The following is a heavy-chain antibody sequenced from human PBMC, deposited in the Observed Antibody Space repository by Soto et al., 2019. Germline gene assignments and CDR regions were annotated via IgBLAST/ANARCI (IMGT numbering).Heavy chain of an antibody. CDR1: GFTFNNYA. V-gene: IGHV3-23*01. J-gene: IGHJ4*02. CDR2: ISGGGDTT. Sequence: EVQLLESGGGLVQPGGSLRLSCAASGFTFNNYAMTWVRQAPGKGLEWVSAISGGGDTTSYADSVKGRFTVSRDGYKNTLYLQMSSLRAEDPALYYCAKGRGGSGSLTPRVDFWGQGTLVTVSS. D-gene: IGHD3-10*01. CDR3: AKGRGGSGSLTPRVDF.